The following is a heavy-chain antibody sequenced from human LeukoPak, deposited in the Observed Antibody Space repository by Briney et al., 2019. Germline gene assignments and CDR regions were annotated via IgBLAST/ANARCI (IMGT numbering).Heavy chain of an antibody. Sequence: GGSLRLSCPASAFTFSNYVMSWVRQAPGKGLEWVSTISASGERTYHADSVRGRFTTSRDNSKNTLHLQMNSLRADDTAVYYCAKAGPGTMTFDAFDIWGQGTVVSVSS. CDR1: AFTFSNYV. CDR3: AKAGPGTMTFDAFDI. V-gene: IGHV3-23*01. D-gene: IGHD3-22*01. J-gene: IGHJ3*02. CDR2: ISASGERT.